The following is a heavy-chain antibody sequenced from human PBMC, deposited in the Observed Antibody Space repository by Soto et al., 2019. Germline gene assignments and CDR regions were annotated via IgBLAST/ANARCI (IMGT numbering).Heavy chain of an antibody. CDR2: ISSDGRDR. D-gene: IGHD3-16*01. CDR1: GFTFISYG. V-gene: IGHV3-30*18. Sequence: ESGGGVVQPGRSLRLSCAASGFTFISYGIHWVRQAPGKGLEWVAVISSDGRDRHYADSVKGRFTISRDNSKNTLSLQMNSLRADDTAVYYCAKDFDMGGAAYYFDYWGQGALVTVSS. CDR3: AKDFDMGGAAYYFDY. J-gene: IGHJ4*02.